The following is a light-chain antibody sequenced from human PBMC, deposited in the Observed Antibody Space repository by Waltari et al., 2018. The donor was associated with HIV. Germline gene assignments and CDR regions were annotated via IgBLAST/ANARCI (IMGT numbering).Light chain of an antibody. CDR1: SGSIASNY. Sequence: NFMLTQPHSVSESPGKTVTISCTRSSGSIASNYVQWYQQRPGSAPTTVIYADNQRPSGVPDLCSGSIDSSSNSASLTISGLKTEDEADYYCQSYDSSTVVFGGGTKLTVL. V-gene: IGLV6-57*04. CDR3: QSYDSSTVV. CDR2: ADN. J-gene: IGLJ2*01.